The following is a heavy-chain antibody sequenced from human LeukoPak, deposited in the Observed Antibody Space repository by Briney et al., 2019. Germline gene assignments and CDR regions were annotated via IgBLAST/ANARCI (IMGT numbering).Heavy chain of an antibody. Sequence: SQTLSLTCTVSGGSISSGDYYWSWIRQPPGKGLEWIGYIYYSGSTYYNPSLKSRVTISVDTSKNQFSLKLSSVTAADTAVYYCARGKLYWSGYYTTHYYYMDVWGKGTTVTVSS. J-gene: IGHJ6*03. CDR1: GGSISSGDYY. V-gene: IGHV4-30-4*08. D-gene: IGHD3-3*01. CDR3: ARGKLYWSGYYTTHYYYMDV. CDR2: IYYSGST.